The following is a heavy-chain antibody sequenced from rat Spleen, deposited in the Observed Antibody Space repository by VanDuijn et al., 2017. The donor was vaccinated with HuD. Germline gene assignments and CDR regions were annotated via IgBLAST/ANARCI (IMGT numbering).Heavy chain of an antibody. CDR1: GFTFNNYW. CDR2: ISYDGSST. CDR3: TRGDSGYDY. V-gene: IGHV5-31*01. D-gene: IGHD4-3*01. Sequence: EVQLVESGGGLVQPGRSLKLSCVASGFTFNNYWMTWVRQAPKKGLEWVASISYDGSSTYYRDSVKGRFTISRDNAKSTLYLQMNSLRSEDTATYYCTRGDSGYDYWGQGVMVTVTS. J-gene: IGHJ2*01.